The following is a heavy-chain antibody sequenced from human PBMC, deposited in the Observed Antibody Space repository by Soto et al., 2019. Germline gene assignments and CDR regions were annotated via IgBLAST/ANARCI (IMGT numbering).Heavy chain of an antibody. Sequence: SETLSLTCAVSGGSISSGGYSWSWIRQPPGKGLEWIGYIYYSGSTYYNPSLKSRVTISVDRSKNQLSLRLSSVTAADTAVYYCARVPAPWGQGTLVTV. CDR1: GGSISSGGYS. CDR2: IYYSGST. J-gene: IGHJ5*02. CDR3: ARVPAP. D-gene: IGHD2-2*01. V-gene: IGHV4-30-2*01.